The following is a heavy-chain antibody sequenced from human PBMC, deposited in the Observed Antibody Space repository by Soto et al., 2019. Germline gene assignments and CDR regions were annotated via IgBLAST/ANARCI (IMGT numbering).Heavy chain of an antibody. Sequence: QVQLVESGGGVVQPGRSLRLSCAASGFTFSSYGMHWVRQAPGKGLEWVAVIWYDGSNKYYADSVKGRFTISRDNSKNTLYLQMNSLRAEDTAVYYCARGKFSSSWFYNWFDPWGQGTLVTVSS. V-gene: IGHV3-33*01. J-gene: IGHJ5*02. CDR1: GFTFSSYG. CDR2: IWYDGSNK. D-gene: IGHD6-13*01. CDR3: ARGKFSSSWFYNWFDP.